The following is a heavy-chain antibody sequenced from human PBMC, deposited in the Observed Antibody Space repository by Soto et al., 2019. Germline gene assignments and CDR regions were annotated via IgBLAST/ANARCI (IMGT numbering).Heavy chain of an antibody. D-gene: IGHD6-19*01. CDR1: GYSFTNYG. J-gene: IGHJ6*03. V-gene: IGHV1-18*01. CDR3: ARDRGVAPPVAGNTHYYYYMDV. Sequence: QDQLVQSGAEVKKPGASVTVSCKASGYSFTNYGVTWVRQAPGQGLEWMGWISAFNGNTHYAQNLQGRVTMTTDASTSTAYKELRRLRTDVTAVYYCARDRGVAPPVAGNTHYYYYMDVWGKGTTVTVSS. CDR2: ISAFNGNT.